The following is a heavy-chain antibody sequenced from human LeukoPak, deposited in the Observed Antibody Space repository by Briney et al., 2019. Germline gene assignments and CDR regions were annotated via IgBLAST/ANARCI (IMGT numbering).Heavy chain of an antibody. CDR1: GGSISSYY. V-gene: IGHV4-4*07. J-gene: IGHJ4*02. Sequence: PSETLSLTRTVSGGSISSYYWTWIRQSADKGLEWIGRIYSSGSTSGSTNYNPSLKSRITISLDTSKNQFSLKLKSVTAADTAVYYCARGQINSLSYFDYWGQGTLVTVSS. CDR2: IYSSGSTSGST. D-gene: IGHD6-6*01. CDR3: ARGQINSLSYFDY.